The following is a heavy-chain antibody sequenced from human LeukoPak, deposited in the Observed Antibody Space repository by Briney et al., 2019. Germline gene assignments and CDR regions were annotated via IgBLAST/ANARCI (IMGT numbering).Heavy chain of an antibody. V-gene: IGHV4-4*07. CDR2: IYTSGST. J-gene: IGHJ4*02. Sequence: NPSETLSLTCTVSGGSISSYYWSWIRQPAGKGLEWIGRIYTSGSTNYNPSLKSRVTMSVDTSKNQFSLKLSSVTAADTAVYYCARGPYFDWLYYFDYWGQGTLVTVSS. CDR1: GGSISSYY. CDR3: ARGPYFDWLYYFDY. D-gene: IGHD3-9*01.